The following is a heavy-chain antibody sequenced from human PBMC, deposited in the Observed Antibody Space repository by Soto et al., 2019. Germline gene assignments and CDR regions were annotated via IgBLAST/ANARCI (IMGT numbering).Heavy chain of an antibody. CDR2: ISAYNGNT. CDR3: ARGGQWDFLSDY. D-gene: IGHD1-26*01. J-gene: IGHJ4*02. V-gene: IGHV1-18*01. Sequence: QVQLVQSGAEVKKPGASVKVSCKASGYSFTRYYINWVRQAPGQGLDWMGWISAYNGNTHYEEKLQGRVTLTTDTPTSTAYMELRSLRSDDTAVYFCARGGQWDFLSDYWGQGTLVTVSS. CDR1: GYSFTRYY.